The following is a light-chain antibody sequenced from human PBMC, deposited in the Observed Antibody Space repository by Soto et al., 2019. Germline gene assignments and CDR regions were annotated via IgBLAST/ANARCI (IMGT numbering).Light chain of an antibody. Sequence: DIQMTQSPTSLSASVGDTVTITCRASQRIDKYLNWYQQKPGKAPKVLIFGASSLHTGVPSRFSGSGSVTDFTLTISSLQPEHFATYYCQQSYTSPYTFGRGTKLEI. CDR1: QRIDKY. CDR3: QQSYTSPYT. CDR2: GAS. V-gene: IGKV1-39*01. J-gene: IGKJ2*01.